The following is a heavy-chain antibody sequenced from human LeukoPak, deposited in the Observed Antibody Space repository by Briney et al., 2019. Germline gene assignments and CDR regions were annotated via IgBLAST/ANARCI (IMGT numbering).Heavy chain of an antibody. J-gene: IGHJ4*02. CDR3: ARGGFGGFDY. CDR2: ISGSGTTT. D-gene: IGHD3-10*01. V-gene: IGHV3-23*01. Sequence: PGGSLRLSCAASGFTFSNYAMSWVRQAPGKGLDWVSAISGSGTTTYYADSVKGRFTISRDISKSTLYLQMNSLRAEDTAVYYCARGGFGGFDYWGQGTLVTVSS. CDR1: GFTFSNYA.